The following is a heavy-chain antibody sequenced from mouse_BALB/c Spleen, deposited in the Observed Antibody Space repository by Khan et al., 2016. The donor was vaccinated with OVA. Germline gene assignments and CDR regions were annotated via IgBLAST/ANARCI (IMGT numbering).Heavy chain of an antibody. V-gene: IGHV1-5*01. CDR1: GYSFTSFW. CDR2: IFPGNSDT. Sequence: VQLKQSGTVLARPGASVKMSCKASGYSFTSFWMHWVKQRPGQGLEWIGGIFPGNSDTSYNQKFKGKAKLTAVTSASTAYMELSSLTNEYSAVYYCTRGGYGSFAYWGQGTLVTVSA. CDR3: TRGGYGSFAY. D-gene: IGHD1-2*01. J-gene: IGHJ3*01.